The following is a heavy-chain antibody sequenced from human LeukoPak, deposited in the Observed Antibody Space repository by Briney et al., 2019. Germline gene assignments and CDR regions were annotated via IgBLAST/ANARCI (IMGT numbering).Heavy chain of an antibody. D-gene: IGHD1-26*01. J-gene: IGHJ4*02. V-gene: IGHV1-69*13. CDR3: ARDVVGAYGTKALDD. Sequence: GASVKVSCKASGYTFSNYGISWVRQAPGQGLEWMGGIIPIIGTADYIQKFQDRVTITADESTTTSYMELRSLRSDDTAVYYCARDVVGAYGTKALDDWGQGTLVTVSA. CDR1: GYTFSNYG. CDR2: IIPIIGTA.